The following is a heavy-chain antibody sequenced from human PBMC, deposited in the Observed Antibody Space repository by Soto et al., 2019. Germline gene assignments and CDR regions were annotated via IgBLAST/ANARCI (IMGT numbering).Heavy chain of an antibody. J-gene: IGHJ3*02. CDR2: IYPGDSDT. V-gene: IGHV5-51*01. D-gene: IGHD2-8*01. CDR3: ARLGVFDAFDI. CDR1: GYSFTRYW. Sequence: XESLKISCKGCGYSFTRYWIGWVRQMPGKGLEWMGIIYPGDSDTRYSPSFQGQVTISADKSISTAYLQWSSLKASDTAMYYCARLGVFDAFDIWGQGTMVTVSS.